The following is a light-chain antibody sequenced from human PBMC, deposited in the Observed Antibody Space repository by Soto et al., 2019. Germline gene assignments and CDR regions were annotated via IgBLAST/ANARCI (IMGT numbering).Light chain of an antibody. V-gene: IGKV1-39*01. CDR1: QNIGRF. J-gene: IGKJ5*01. CDR2: ASS. CDR3: QQSARTPIP. Sequence: DGQRTLSQTSLSASVGDTVTITCRASQNIGRFLSWLQDTPGQAPRLLMYASSVLQSGVPPRFSGSGSGTEFTLTITTLQPEDSATYYCQQSARTPIPFGQRTRLAIK.